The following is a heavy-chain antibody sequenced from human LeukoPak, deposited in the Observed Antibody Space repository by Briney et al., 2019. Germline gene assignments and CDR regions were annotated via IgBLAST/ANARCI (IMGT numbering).Heavy chain of an antibody. D-gene: IGHD5-12*01. CDR2: INSDGSRI. Sequence: PGGSLRLSCAASGFALSDYWMHWVRQAPGKGLVWVSRINSDGSRIIYADSVKGRFTISRDNAKNTVYLQMNSLRADDTAVYFCARAPQIGFSGFDENYWGQGTLVTVSS. CDR3: ARAPQIGFSGFDENY. J-gene: IGHJ4*02. V-gene: IGHV3-74*01. CDR1: GFALSDYW.